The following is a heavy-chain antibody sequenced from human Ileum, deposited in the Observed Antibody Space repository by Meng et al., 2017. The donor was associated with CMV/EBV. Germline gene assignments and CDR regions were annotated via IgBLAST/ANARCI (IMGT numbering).Heavy chain of an antibody. Sequence: FGFYFDNFSMHCGRRAPGKGLEWVAVISDNGDDKFYADSVKGRFTISRDNSKNTLDLQIDSLRPEDTAVYYCAKDLKLVVANDYSDHWGQGTLVTVSS. J-gene: IGHJ4*02. CDR2: ISDNGDDK. CDR3: AKDLKLVVANDYSDH. V-gene: IGHV3-30*18. D-gene: IGHD1-1*01. CDR1: GFYFDNFS.